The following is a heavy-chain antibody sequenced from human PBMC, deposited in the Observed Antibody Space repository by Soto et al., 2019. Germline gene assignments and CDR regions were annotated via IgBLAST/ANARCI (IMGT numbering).Heavy chain of an antibody. D-gene: IGHD2-15*01. V-gene: IGHV3-23*01. CDR3: GKEVVVVGITYYYYYMDV. Sequence: GGSLRLSCAASGFTFSSYAMGWVRQAPGKGLEWVSAISGSGGSTYYADSVKGRFTISRDNSKNTLYLQMNSLRAEDTAVYYCGKEVVVVGITYYYYYMDVWGKGTTVTVSS. CDR1: GFTFSSYA. J-gene: IGHJ6*03. CDR2: ISGSGGST.